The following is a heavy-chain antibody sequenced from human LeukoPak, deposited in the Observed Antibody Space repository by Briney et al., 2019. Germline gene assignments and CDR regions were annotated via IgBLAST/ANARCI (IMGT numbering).Heavy chain of an antibody. D-gene: IGHD4-23*01. CDR1: GFTFRNHG. Sequence: GRSLRLSCAASGFTFRNHGMHWVRQAPGKGLEWAAVIYYDGSIEYYADSVKGRFTISRDNSKNMLYLQMNSLRAEDTAVYYCARGRPHGNDYWGQGTLVTVSS. CDR2: IYYDGSIE. V-gene: IGHV3-33*01. J-gene: IGHJ4*02. CDR3: ARGRPHGNDY.